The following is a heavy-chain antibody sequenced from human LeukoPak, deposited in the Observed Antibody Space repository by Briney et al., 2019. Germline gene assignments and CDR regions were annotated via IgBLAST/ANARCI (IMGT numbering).Heavy chain of an antibody. Sequence: GGSLRLSCAASGFTFSSYAMHWVRQAPGKGLEWVANIKQDGSEKYYVDSVKGRFTISRDNAKNSLYLQMNSLRAEDTAVYYRARTHHYYYYMDVWGKGTTVTVSS. CDR3: ARTHHYYYYMDV. J-gene: IGHJ6*03. V-gene: IGHV3-7*01. CDR1: GFTFSSYA. CDR2: IKQDGSEK.